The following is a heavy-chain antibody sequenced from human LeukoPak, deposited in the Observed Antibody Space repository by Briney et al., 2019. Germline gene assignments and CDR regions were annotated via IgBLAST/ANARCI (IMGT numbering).Heavy chain of an antibody. V-gene: IGHV3-23*01. D-gene: IGHD2-2*01. J-gene: IGHJ4*02. CDR1: GFTLSSYA. CDR2: ISGSGGST. Sequence: PGGSLRLSCAASGFTLSSYAMNWVRQAPGKGLEWVSIISGSGGSTYYADSVKGRFTISRDNSKNTLYLQLNSLRAEDTAVYYCAKRGYCSSTNCEHYFDHWGQGTLVTVSS. CDR3: AKRGYCSSTNCEHYFDH.